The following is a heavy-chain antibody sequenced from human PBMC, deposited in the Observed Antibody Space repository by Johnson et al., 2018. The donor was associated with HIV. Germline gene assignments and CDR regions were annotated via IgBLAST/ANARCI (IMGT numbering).Heavy chain of an antibody. D-gene: IGHD2-15*01. V-gene: IGHV3-30*14. Sequence: QVQLVESGGGVVHPGRSLRLSCAASGFTFSSYAMHWVRQAPGKGLEWVAVISYDGSNKYYADSVKGRFTISRANAKNSVYLQMNSLRAEDTAVYYCARDPGRYCSGGSCYVEDAFDIWGQGTMVTVSS. J-gene: IGHJ3*02. CDR3: ARDPGRYCSGGSCYVEDAFDI. CDR1: GFTFSSYA. CDR2: ISYDGSNK.